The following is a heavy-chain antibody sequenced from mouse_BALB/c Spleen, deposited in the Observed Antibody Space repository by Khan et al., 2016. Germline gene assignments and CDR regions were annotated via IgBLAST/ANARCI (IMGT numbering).Heavy chain of an antibody. J-gene: IGHJ1*01. CDR3: SKRGLRWYFDV. Sequence: EVELVEPGGGLVQPGGSLKLSCAASGFTFSSYTMSWIRQTPEKRLEWVAYIIHGGGSTYYPDTVKGRFTISRDTAKNCLYLQMSSLKSADTAMYYCSKRGLRWYFDVWGAGTTVTVSS. D-gene: IGHD1-1*01. V-gene: IGHV5-12-2*01. CDR1: GFTFSSYT. CDR2: IIHGGGST.